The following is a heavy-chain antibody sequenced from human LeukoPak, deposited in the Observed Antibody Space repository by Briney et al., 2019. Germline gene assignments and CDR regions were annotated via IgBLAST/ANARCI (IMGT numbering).Heavy chain of an antibody. D-gene: IGHD3-10*01. CDR1: GFTFSSYG. V-gene: IGHV3-30*03. CDR3: ARSGVLLWFGELSPPDY. CDR2: ISYDGSNK. J-gene: IGHJ4*02. Sequence: GGSLRLSCAASGFTFSSYGMHWVRQAPGKGLEWVAVISYDGSNKYYADSVKGRFTISRDNSKNTLYLQMNSLRAEDTAVYYCARSGVLLWFGELSPPDYWGQGTLVTVSS.